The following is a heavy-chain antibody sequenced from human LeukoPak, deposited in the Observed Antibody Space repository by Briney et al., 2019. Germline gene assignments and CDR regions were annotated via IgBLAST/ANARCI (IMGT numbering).Heavy chain of an antibody. V-gene: IGHV3-48*03. Sequence: PGGSPRLSCAASGFTFSSYEMNWVRQAPGKGLEWVSYISSSGSTIYYADSVKGRFTISRDNAKNSLYLQMNSLRAEDTAVYYCARLEFYGGRTYWGQGTLVTVSS. CDR3: ARLEFYGGRTY. J-gene: IGHJ4*02. CDR2: ISSSGSTI. CDR1: GFTFSSYE. D-gene: IGHD2-15*01.